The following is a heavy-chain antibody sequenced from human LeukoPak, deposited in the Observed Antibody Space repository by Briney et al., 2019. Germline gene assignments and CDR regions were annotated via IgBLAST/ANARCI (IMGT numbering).Heavy chain of an antibody. CDR1: GFTFSSYA. V-gene: IGHV3-23*01. D-gene: IGHD1-26*01. CDR3: TKSPFSGSYRFED. CDR2: ISGSGTNT. J-gene: IGHJ4*02. Sequence: GGSLRLSCAASGFTFSSYAMSWVRQAPGKGLEWVSAISGSGTNTYYADSVKGRFTISRDNSKNTLYLQINSLRAEDTAVYFCTKSPFSGSYRFEDWGQGTLVTVSS.